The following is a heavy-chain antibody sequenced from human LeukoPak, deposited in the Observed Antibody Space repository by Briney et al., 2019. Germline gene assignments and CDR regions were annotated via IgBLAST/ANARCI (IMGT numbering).Heavy chain of an antibody. CDR3: AREDSGWYVDY. Sequence: ASVKVSCKASGYTFTGYYMHRVRQAPGQGLEWMGWINPNSAGTNYAQKFEGRVTMTRDTSISTAYMELTRLRSDDTAVYYCAREDSGWYVDYWGQGTLVTVSS. J-gene: IGHJ4*02. D-gene: IGHD6-19*01. CDR1: GYTFTGYY. V-gene: IGHV1-2*02. CDR2: INPNSAGT.